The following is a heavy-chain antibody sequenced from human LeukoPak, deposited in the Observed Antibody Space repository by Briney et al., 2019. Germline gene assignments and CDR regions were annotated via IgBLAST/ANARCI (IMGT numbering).Heavy chain of an antibody. Sequence: QPGGSLRPACAAAGFTLSRNSTSWVRQAPGKGLEWFSYISSSGDSISYANSVKGRFTISRDNAKNSLYLQMNSLRDDDTAVYYCARGPKTHGDYWGQGTLVTVSS. CDR1: GFTLSRNS. V-gene: IGHV3-48*02. CDR3: ARGPKTHGDY. D-gene: IGHD4-23*01. J-gene: IGHJ4*02. CDR2: ISSSGDSI.